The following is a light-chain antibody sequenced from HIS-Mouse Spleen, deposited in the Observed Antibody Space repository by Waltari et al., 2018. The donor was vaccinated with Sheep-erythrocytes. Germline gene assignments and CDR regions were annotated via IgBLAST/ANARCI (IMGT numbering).Light chain of an antibody. V-gene: IGLV3-1*01. CDR3: QAWDSSTAV. Sequence: SYELTRPHSVSVSPGQTASITCSGAKLGDKYACWYQQKPGQSPVLVIYQDSKRPSGIPERFYGSNSGNTATLTISGTQAMDEADYYCQAWDSSTAVFGGGTKLTVL. J-gene: IGLJ2*01. CDR1: KLGDKY. CDR2: QDS.